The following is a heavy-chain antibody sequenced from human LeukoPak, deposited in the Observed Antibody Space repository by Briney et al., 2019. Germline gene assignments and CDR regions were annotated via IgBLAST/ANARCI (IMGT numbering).Heavy chain of an antibody. CDR3: ARRPYDSSGYYFHYSDY. CDR1: GGPISSGDYY. CDR2: IYYSGST. Sequence: SETLSLTCTVSGGPISSGDYYWSWIRQPPGKGLEWIGYIYYSGSTYCNPSLKSRVTISVDTSKNQFSLKLSSVTAADTAVYYCARRPYDSSGYYFHYSDYWGQGTLVTVSS. J-gene: IGHJ4*02. D-gene: IGHD3-22*01. V-gene: IGHV4-30-4*08.